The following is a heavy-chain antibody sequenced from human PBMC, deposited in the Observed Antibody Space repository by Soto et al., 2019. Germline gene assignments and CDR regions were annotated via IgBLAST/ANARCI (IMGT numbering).Heavy chain of an antibody. D-gene: IGHD3-22*01. CDR1: GGTFNRNT. V-gene: IGHV1-69*01. Sequence: QVQLVQSGAEVKKPGSSVKISCKASGGTFNRNTISWLRQAPGQGLDWMGGITPLFGTANYAQKFQGRVTITADESTSTAYMELSRLRSEDTAIYYCARQFDFDRSGHFYAYWGQGTLIIVSS. J-gene: IGHJ4*02. CDR3: ARQFDFDRSGHFYAY. CDR2: ITPLFGTA.